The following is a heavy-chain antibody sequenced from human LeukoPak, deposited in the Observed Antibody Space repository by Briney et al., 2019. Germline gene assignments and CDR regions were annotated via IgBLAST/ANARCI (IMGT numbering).Heavy chain of an antibody. V-gene: IGHV4-59*01. CDR3: ARDLGSSRYYYYGMDV. J-gene: IGHJ6*02. D-gene: IGHD6-13*01. CDR1: GGSISSYY. CDR2: IYYSGST. Sequence: SETLSLTCTVSGGSISSYYWSWIRQPPGKGLEWIGYIYYSGSTNYNPSLKSRVTISVDTSKNQFSLKLSSVTAADTAAYYCARDLGSSRYYYYGMDVWGQGTTVTVSS.